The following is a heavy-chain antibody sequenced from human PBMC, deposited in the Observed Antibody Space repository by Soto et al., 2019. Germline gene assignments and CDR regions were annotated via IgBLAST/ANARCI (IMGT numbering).Heavy chain of an antibody. D-gene: IGHD4-17*01. Sequence: PVGSLRLSCAASGFTFSDYYMSWIRQAPGKGLEWVSYISSSGSTIYYADSVKGRFTISRDNAKNSLYLQMNSLRAEDTAVYYCARDLAGMTTVTTGFDYWGQGTLVTVSS. CDR1: GFTFSDYY. CDR2: ISSSGSTI. CDR3: ARDLAGMTTVTTGFDY. V-gene: IGHV3-11*01. J-gene: IGHJ4*02.